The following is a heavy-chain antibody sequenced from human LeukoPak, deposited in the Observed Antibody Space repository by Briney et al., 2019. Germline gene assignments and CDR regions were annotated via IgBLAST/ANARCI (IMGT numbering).Heavy chain of an antibody. CDR1: GFTFSSYA. J-gene: IGHJ4*02. Sequence: PGGSLRLSCAASGFTFSSYAMHWVRQAPGKGLEWVAVISYDGSNKYHADSVKGRFTISRDNSKNTLYLQMNSLRAEDTAVYYCATAAATQIDYWGQGTLVTVSS. CDR2: ISYDGSNK. D-gene: IGHD2-2*01. CDR3: ATAAATQIDY. V-gene: IGHV3-30-3*01.